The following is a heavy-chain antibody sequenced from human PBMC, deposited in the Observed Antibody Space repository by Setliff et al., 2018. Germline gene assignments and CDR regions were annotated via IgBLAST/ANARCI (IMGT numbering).Heavy chain of an antibody. D-gene: IGHD1-26*01. J-gene: IGHJ4*02. Sequence: WASVKVSCKASGGTFSSYGISWVRQAPGQGLEWMGGIIPIFGTANYAQKFQGRVTITADESTSTAYMELSSLRSEDTAVYYCARVSRTIVGARGFDYWGQGTLVTVSS. V-gene: IGHV1-69*13. CDR3: ARVSRTIVGARGFDY. CDR2: IIPIFGTA. CDR1: GGTFSSYG.